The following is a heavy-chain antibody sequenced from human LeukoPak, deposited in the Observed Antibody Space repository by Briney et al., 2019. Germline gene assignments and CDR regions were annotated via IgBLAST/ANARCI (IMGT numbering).Heavy chain of an antibody. CDR2: ISGSGGST. CDR1: GFTFSSYA. CDR3: ARGRYCSSTSCYTGYAFDI. Sequence: GGSLRLSCAASGFTFSSYAMSWVRQAPGKGLEWVSAISGSGGSTYYPGSVKGRFTISRENAKNSLYLQMNSLRAGDTAVYYCARGRYCSSTSCYTGYAFDIWGQGTMVTVSS. J-gene: IGHJ3*02. D-gene: IGHD2-2*02. V-gene: IGHV3-23*01.